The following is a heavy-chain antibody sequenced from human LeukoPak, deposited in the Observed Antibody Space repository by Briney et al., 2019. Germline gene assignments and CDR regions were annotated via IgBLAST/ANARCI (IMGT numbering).Heavy chain of an antibody. J-gene: IGHJ4*02. CDR1: GFTVSSNY. D-gene: IGHD5-12*01. V-gene: IGHV3-66*01. CDR3: ARLGYSAYETYYFDY. Sequence: PGGSLRLSCAASGFTVSSNYMSWVRQAPGKGLEWVSVIYSGGSTYYADSVKGRFTISRDNAKNSLFLQMNSLRVEDTAVYYCARLGYSAYETYYFDYWGQGTLVTVSS. CDR2: IYSGGST.